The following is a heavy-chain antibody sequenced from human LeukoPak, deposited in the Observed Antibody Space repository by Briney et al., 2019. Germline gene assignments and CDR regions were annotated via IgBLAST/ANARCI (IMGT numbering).Heavy chain of an antibody. CDR3: ANSPERIFCFDP. CDR2: ISGSGGST. CDR1: GFTFSSYA. V-gene: IGHV3-23*01. Sequence: GGSLRLSCAASGFTFSSYAMSWVRQAPGKGLEWVSAISGSGGSTYYADSVKGRFTISRDNSKNTLYLQMNSLRAEDTAVYYCANSPERIFCFDPWGQGTLVTVSS. D-gene: IGHD2/OR15-2a*01. J-gene: IGHJ5*02.